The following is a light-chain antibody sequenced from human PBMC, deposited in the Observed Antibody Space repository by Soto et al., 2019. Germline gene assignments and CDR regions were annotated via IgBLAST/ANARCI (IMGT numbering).Light chain of an antibody. CDR2: DVS. V-gene: IGLV2-14*01. CDR1: SSDVGGYNY. CDR3: SSYTSSSTYV. J-gene: IGLJ1*01. Sequence: QSALTQPASVSGSPGQSITISCTGNSSDVGGYNYVSWYQQYPGKAPKLMIYDVSNRPSGVSNRFSGSKSGNTASLTISGLQAEDEADYYCSSYTSSSTYVFGTGTKLTVL.